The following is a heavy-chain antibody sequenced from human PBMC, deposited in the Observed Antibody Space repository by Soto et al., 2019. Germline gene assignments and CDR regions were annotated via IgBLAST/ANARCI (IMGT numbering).Heavy chain of an antibody. CDR3: ARDEDF. CDR1: GHPFNTYK. CDR2: INSVDGNT. Sequence: ASVKVSCKAPGHPFNTYKIHWVRQAPGQGLEWVGWINSVDGNTHYSEKLQGRVTIYWDTSASTAYMELTGLRFEDTAVYYCARDEDFWGQGALVTVSS. V-gene: IGHV1-3*01. J-gene: IGHJ4*02.